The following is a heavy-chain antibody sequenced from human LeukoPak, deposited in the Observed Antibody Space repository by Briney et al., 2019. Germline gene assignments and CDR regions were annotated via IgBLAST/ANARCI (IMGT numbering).Heavy chain of an antibody. CDR1: GFTFSSYG. CDR2: IWYDGSNK. V-gene: IGHV3-33*08. CDR3: ARDGSSSWYPSHFDY. D-gene: IGHD6-13*01. Sequence: PGGSLRLSCAASGFTFSSYGMHWVRQAPGKGLEWVAVIWYDGSNKYYADSVKGRFTISRDNSKNTPYLQMNSLRAEDTAVYYCARDGSSSWYPSHFDYWGQGTLVTVSS. J-gene: IGHJ4*02.